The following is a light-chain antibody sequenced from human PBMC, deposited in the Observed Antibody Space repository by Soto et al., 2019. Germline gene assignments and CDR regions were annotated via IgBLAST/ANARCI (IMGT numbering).Light chain of an antibody. J-gene: IGKJ4*01. CDR1: QSISGW. V-gene: IGKV1-33*01. CDR3: QQYDHLSLT. Sequence: DIQMTQSPSTLSASVGDRVTMTCRASQSISGWVAWYQQKPGKAPNLLIFDASNLDAGVPSRFSGSGSGTYFTFTIHSLQPEDVATYYCQQYDHLSLTFGGGTKVDIK. CDR2: DAS.